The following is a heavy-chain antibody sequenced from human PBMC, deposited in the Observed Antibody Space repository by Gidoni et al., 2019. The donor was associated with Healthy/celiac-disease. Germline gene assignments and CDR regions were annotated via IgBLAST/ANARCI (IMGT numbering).Heavy chain of an antibody. CDR2: IYYSGST. Sequence: QVQLQESGPGLVKPSETLSLTCTVSGGSISSYYWRWIRQPPGKGLEWIGYIYYSGSTNYNPSLKSRVTMSVETSKNQFSLKLSSVTAADAAVYYCARGYCSSTSCFDPWGQGTLVTVPS. D-gene: IGHD2-2*01. CDR3: ARGYCSSTSCFDP. CDR1: GGSISSYY. V-gene: IGHV4-59*01. J-gene: IGHJ5*02.